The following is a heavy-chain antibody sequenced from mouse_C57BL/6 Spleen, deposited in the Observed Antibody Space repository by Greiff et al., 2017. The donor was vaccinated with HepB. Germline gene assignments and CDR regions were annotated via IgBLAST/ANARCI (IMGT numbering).Heavy chain of an antibody. CDR3: AVYYGNYAWFAY. CDR2: INYDGSST. D-gene: IGHD2-1*01. V-gene: IGHV5-16*01. Sequence: EVKLVESEGGLVQPGSSMKLSCTASGFTFSDYYMAWVRQVPEKGLEWVANINYDGSSTYYLDSLKSRFIISRDNAKNILYLQMSSLKSEDTATYYCAVYYGNYAWFAYWGQGTLVTVSA. J-gene: IGHJ3*01. CDR1: GFTFSDYY.